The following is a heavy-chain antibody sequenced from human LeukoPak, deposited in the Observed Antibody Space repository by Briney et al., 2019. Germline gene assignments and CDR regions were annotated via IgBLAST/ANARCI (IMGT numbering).Heavy chain of an antibody. CDR2: ISAYNGNT. D-gene: IGHD2-8*01. CDR3: ARGRYCTNGVCYPIDY. Sequence: ASVKVSCKASGYTFTSYGISWVRQAPGQGLEWMGWISAYNGNTNYAQKLQGRVTMTTDTSTSTAYMGLRSLRSDDTAVYYCARGRYCTNGVCYPIDYWGQGTLVTVSS. CDR1: GYTFTSYG. V-gene: IGHV1-18*01. J-gene: IGHJ4*02.